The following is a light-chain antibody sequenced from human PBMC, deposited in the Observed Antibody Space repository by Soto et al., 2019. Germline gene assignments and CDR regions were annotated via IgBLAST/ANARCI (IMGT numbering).Light chain of an antibody. Sequence: DIQMTQSPSSVSASVGDRVIISCRASQNINRWLAWYQQKPGKAPQLLIYAASTLHSGFPSRFSGSGSGTDFTLTVSSLQPEDFATYHCQQANSFPHTLGGGTRVEIK. V-gene: IGKV1-12*01. CDR2: AAS. CDR1: QNINRW. CDR3: QQANSFPHT. J-gene: IGKJ4*01.